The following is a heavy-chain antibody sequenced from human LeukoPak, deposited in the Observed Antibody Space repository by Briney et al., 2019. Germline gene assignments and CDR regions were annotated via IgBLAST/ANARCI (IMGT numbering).Heavy chain of an antibody. D-gene: IGHD2-2*02. J-gene: IGHJ5*02. V-gene: IGHV4-38-2*02. Sequence: PSETLSLTCTVSGGSISSYYWGWIRQPPGKGLEWIGSIYHSGSTYYNPSLKSRVTISVDTSKNQFSLKLSSVTAADTAVYYCARGSDIVVVPAAIEAWFDPWGQGTLVTVSS. CDR2: IYHSGST. CDR1: GGSISSYY. CDR3: ARGSDIVVVPAAIEAWFDP.